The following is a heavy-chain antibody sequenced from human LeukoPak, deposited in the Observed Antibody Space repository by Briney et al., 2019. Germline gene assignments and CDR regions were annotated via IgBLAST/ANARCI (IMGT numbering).Heavy chain of an antibody. CDR1: GFTFTDHY. CDR2: INGKRGDT. D-gene: IGHD7-27*01. Sequence: ASVKVSCKASGFTFTDHYMHWVRQASGQGLKWMGWINGKRGDTNYAQNFQDRVTMTRDTSTSTVYMELSRLTVDDTAVYYCARDHDWGVDYWGQGTLVTVSS. J-gene: IGHJ4*02. CDR3: ARDHDWGVDY. V-gene: IGHV1-2*02.